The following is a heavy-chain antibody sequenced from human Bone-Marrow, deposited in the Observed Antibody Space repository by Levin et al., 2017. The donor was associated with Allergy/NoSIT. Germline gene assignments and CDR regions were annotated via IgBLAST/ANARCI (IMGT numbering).Heavy chain of an antibody. J-gene: IGHJ4*02. CDR2: IYRGGTT. Sequence: TGGSLRLSCAVSGFSGNSDYKSWVRQAPGKGLDWVSVIYRGGTTYYADSVMGRFTISRDISKNTLYLQMNGLRAEDTAVYYCARGSFEGIFGTIMPPEYWGQGTLVTVSS. D-gene: IGHD3-3*01. CDR3: ARGSFEGIFGTIMPPEY. CDR1: GFSGNSDY. V-gene: IGHV3-53*01.